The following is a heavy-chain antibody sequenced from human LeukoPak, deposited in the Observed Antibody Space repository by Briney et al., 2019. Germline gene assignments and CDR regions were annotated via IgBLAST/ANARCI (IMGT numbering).Heavy chain of an antibody. CDR2: IKQDGSEK. CDR3: ARDDYISSSLEY. V-gene: IGHV3-7*01. J-gene: IGHJ4*02. D-gene: IGHD4/OR15-4a*01. CDR1: GFTFNKYW. Sequence: GGSLRLSCAASGFTFNKYWMSWVRQAPGQGLEWVANIKQDGSEKYYVDSVKGRFTISRDNAKNSLYLQMNSLRAEDTALYYGARDDYISSSLEYWGQGTLVTVSS.